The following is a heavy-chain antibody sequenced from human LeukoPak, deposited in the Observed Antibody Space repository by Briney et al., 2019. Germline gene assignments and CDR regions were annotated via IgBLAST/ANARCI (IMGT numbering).Heavy chain of an antibody. Sequence: SETLSLTCTVSGGSISSSSYYWGWIRQPPGKGLEWIGSIYYSGSTCYNPSLKSRVTISVDTSKNQFSLKLSSVTAADTAVYYCARHQRGRIAAAGYFDYWGQGTLVTVSS. CDR1: GGSISSSSYY. CDR2: IYYSGST. D-gene: IGHD6-13*01. J-gene: IGHJ4*02. CDR3: ARHQRGRIAAAGYFDY. V-gene: IGHV4-39*01.